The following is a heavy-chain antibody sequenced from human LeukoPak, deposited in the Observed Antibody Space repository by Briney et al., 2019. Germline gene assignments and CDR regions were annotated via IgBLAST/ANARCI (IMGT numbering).Heavy chain of an antibody. CDR2: ISGSGGST. CDR1: GFTFSSYA. V-gene: IGHV3-23*01. J-gene: IGHJ4*02. D-gene: IGHD5-12*01. Sequence: GALRLSCAASGFTFSSYAMSWVRQAPGKGLEWVSAISGSGGSTYYADSVKGRFTISRDNSKNTLYLQMNSLRAEDTAVYYCARGRLRGYTGYDRGDFDCWGQGTLVTVSS. CDR3: ARGRLRGYTGYDRGDFDC.